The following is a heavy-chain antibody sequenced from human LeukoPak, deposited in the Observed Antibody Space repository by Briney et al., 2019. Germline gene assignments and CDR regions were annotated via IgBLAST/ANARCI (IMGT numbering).Heavy chain of an antibody. V-gene: IGHV3-30*02. CDR2: IRYDGSNK. CDR3: ASEIIFGSFDY. Sequence: QPGGSLRLSCAASRFTFSSYGMHWVRQAPGKGLEWVAFIRYDGSNKYYADSVKGRFTISRGNSKNTLYLHVNSLRAEDTAVYYCASEIIFGSFDYWGQGTLVTVSS. J-gene: IGHJ4*02. CDR1: RFTFSSYG. D-gene: IGHD3-3*01.